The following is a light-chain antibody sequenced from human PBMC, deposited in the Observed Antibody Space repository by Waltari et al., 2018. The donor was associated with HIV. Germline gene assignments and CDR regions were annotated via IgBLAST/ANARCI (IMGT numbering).Light chain of an antibody. J-gene: IGKJ2*01. V-gene: IGKV1-39*01. CDR3: QQTYNTPYT. CDR1: QTITNY. CDR2: SAS. Sequence: DIQMTQSPSSLSASVGARVTLTCRASQTITNYLSWYQQKPGNAPKPLIYSASSLQSGVAPRFGGSGSGTDFTLNINNLQPEDSATYYCQQTYNTPYTFGQGTKLEIK.